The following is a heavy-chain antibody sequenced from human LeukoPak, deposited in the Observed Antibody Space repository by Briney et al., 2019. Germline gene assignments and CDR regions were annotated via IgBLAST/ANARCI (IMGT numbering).Heavy chain of an antibody. CDR2: ISSSSYI. CDR3: ARDWTYSSSSGWGY. J-gene: IGHJ4*02. Sequence: GGSLRLSCAASGFTFSSYSMNWVRQAPGKGLEWVSSISSSSYIYYADSVKGRFTISRDNAKNSLYLQMNSLRAEDTAVYYCARDWTYSSSSGWGYWGQGTLVTVSS. V-gene: IGHV3-21*01. CDR1: GFTFSSYS. D-gene: IGHD6-6*01.